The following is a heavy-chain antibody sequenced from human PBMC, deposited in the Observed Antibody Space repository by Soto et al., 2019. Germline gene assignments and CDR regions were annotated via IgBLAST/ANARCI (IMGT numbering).Heavy chain of an antibody. Sequence: PSETLSLTCAVSGGSISSSNWWSWVRQPPGKGLEWIGEIYHSGSTNYNPSLKSRVTISVDKSKNQFSLKLSSVTAADTAVYYGERIEAAGTNFDYWGQANLVTVSS. J-gene: IGHJ4*02. D-gene: IGHD6-13*01. V-gene: IGHV4-4*02. CDR1: GGSISSSNW. CDR2: IYHSGST. CDR3: ERIEAAGTNFDY.